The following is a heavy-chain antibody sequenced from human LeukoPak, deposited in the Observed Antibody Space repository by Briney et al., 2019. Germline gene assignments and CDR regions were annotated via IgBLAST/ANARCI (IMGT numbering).Heavy chain of an antibody. V-gene: IGHV4-34*01. J-gene: IGHJ4*02. D-gene: IGHD1-14*01. CDR1: GGSISSHY. CDR3: ARKSGARTLWSRNGSFDY. Sequence: PSETLSLTCTVSGGSISSHYWCWIRQPLGKGLEWIGEINHSGSTNYNPSLKSRVTISVDTSKNQFSLKLSSVTAADTAVYYCARKSGARTLWSRNGSFDYWGQGTLVTVSS. CDR2: INHSGST.